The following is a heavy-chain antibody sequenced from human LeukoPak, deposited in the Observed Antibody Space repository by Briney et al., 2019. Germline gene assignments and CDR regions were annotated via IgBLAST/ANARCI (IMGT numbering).Heavy chain of an antibody. CDR2: VSLAGQT. D-gene: IGHD1-26*01. CDR1: GGSISNTNW. J-gene: IGHJ4*02. V-gene: IGHV4-4*02. Sequence: SKTLSLTCDVSGGSISNTNWWSWVRQPPGQGPEWIGEVSLAGQTNYNPSLNGRVTMSLDESSNQLSLKLTSVTAADTAIYYCSRESGAFCPFGYWGQGTLVIVPS. CDR3: SRESGAFCPFGY.